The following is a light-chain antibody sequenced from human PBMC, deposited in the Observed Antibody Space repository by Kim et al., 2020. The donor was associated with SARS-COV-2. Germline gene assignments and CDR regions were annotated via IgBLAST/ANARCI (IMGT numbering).Light chain of an antibody. Sequence: QSITISCTGTSSDVGGYNYVSWYQQHPGKAPKLMIYDVSKRPSGVSNRFSGSKSGITASLTISGLQAEDEADYYCSSYTSSSTLVVFGGGTQLTVL. J-gene: IGLJ2*01. CDR3: SSYTSSSTLVV. CDR1: SSDVGGYNY. V-gene: IGLV2-14*04. CDR2: DVS.